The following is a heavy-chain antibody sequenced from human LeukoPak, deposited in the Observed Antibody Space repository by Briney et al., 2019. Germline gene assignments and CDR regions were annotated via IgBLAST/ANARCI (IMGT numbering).Heavy chain of an antibody. V-gene: IGHV1-69*13. CDR2: IIPILTTP. J-gene: IGHJ6*02. Sequence: SVKVSCKASGYTFTSYYMHWVRQAPGQGLEWMGGIIPILTTPKYAQKFQGRVTISADESTSTAYMELSSLRAEDTALYYCARGAGFKSGRTIHFFGMDVWGQGTTVTVSS. CDR1: GYTFTSYY. CDR3: ARGAGFKSGRTIHFFGMDV. D-gene: IGHD2-21*01.